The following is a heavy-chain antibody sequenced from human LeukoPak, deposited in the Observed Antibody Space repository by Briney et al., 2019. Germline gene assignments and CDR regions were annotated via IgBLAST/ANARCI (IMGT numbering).Heavy chain of an antibody. CDR2: IYSGGST. V-gene: IGHV3-23*03. CDR1: GFTFSSYA. CDR3: AKDGSTLAGDFWSGYYTRTYYFDY. D-gene: IGHD3-3*01. Sequence: GGSLRLSCAASGFTFSSYAMSWVRQAPGKGLEWVSVIYSGGSTYYADSVKGRFTISRDNSENTLYLQMNSLRAEDTAVYYCAKDGSTLAGDFWSGYYTRTYYFDYWGQGTLVTVSS. J-gene: IGHJ4*02.